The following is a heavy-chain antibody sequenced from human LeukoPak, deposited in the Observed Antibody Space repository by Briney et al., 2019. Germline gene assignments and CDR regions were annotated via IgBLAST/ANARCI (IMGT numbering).Heavy chain of an antibody. V-gene: IGHV4-34*01. CDR2: INHSGST. J-gene: IGHJ5*02. D-gene: IGHD2-2*01. Sequence: SETLSLTCAVYGGSFSGYYWSWIRQPPGKGLEWIGEINHSGSTNYNPSLKSRVTISADTSKNQFSLKLSSVTAADTAVYYCARRVVVPAARYNWFDPWGQGTLVTVSS. CDR1: GGSFSGYY. CDR3: ARRVVVPAARYNWFDP.